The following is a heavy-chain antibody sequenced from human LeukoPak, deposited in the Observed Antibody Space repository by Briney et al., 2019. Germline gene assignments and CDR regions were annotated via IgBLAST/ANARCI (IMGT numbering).Heavy chain of an antibody. CDR2: IYSTGST. J-gene: IGHJ6*03. CDR3: ARAFHSDASGRYTAFYYMDV. CDR1: GGTIDGVNYY. Sequence: SETLSLTCTVSGGTIDGVNYYWTWIRQPAGKGLEFIGRIYSTGSTNYSPSLKSRVTISQDMSKNQFYLKLDSVTAADTAVYYCARAFHSDASGRYTAFYYMDVWGKGTTVTVSS. D-gene: IGHD3-10*01. V-gene: IGHV4-61*02.